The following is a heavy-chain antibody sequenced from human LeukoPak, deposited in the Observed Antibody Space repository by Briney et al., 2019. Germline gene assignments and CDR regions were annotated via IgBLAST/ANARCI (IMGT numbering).Heavy chain of an antibody. D-gene: IGHD6-19*01. CDR2: INHSGST. CDR1: GGSFSGYY. J-gene: IGHJ4*02. V-gene: IGHV4-34*01. CDR3: ARHADSSGWYYFDY. Sequence: PSETLSLTCAVYGGSFSGYYWSWIRQPPGKGLEWIGEINHSGSTNYNPSLKSRVTRSVDTSKNQFSLKLSSVTAADTAVYYCARHADSSGWYYFDYWGQGTLVTVSS.